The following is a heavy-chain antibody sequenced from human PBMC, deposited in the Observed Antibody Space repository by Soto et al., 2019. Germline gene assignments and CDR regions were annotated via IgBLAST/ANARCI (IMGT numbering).Heavy chain of an antibody. J-gene: IGHJ4*02. D-gene: IGHD6-19*01. CDR2: ILSGGGT. Sequence: QGQLQESGPGLVKPSWTLSLTCSVSGGSVSSDAYYWSWIRQPPGETLEWIGFILSGGGTSTNPSLMSRPTISVDTARNQFSLRLPSVTPSDTGGYFCAKGFRSGWYVDSWGRGTLGTVS. V-gene: IGHV4-61*08. CDR3: AKGFRSGWYVDS. CDR1: GGSVSSDAYY.